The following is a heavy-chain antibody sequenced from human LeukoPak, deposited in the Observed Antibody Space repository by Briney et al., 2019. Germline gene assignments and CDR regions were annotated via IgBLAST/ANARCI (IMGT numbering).Heavy chain of an antibody. CDR3: ARLVVPAAMGNPWFDP. V-gene: IGHV4-61*01. J-gene: IGHJ5*02. D-gene: IGHD2-2*01. CDR1: GVSVSSGSYY. CDR2: IYYSGST. Sequence: SETLSLTCTVSGVSVSSGSYYWSWIRQPPGKGLEWIGYIYYSGSTNYNPSLKSRVTISVDTSKNQFSLKLSSVTAADTAVYYCARLVVPAAMGNPWFDPWGQGTLVTVSS.